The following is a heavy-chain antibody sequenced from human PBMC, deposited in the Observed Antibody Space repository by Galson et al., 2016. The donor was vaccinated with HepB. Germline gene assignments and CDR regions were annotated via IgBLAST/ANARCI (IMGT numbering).Heavy chain of an antibody. Sequence: SVKVSCKASGYTFTNHYLHWVRQAPGQGLEWVGVIIPSGGGTSYAQRFQGRVNLTRDTPTNTVYMDLSSLRSEDTAVYYCARGGYYSSGWYDAFDIWGQGTMVTVSS. D-gene: IGHD6-19*01. J-gene: IGHJ3*02. CDR3: ARGGYYSSGWYDAFDI. CDR1: GYTFTNHY. V-gene: IGHV1-46*01. CDR2: IIPSGGGT.